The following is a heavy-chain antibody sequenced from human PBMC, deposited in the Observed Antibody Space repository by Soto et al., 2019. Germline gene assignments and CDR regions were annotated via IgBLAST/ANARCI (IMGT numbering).Heavy chain of an antibody. CDR3: ARDDTAMVTP. Sequence: SETLSLTCTVSGGSISSYYWSWIRQPPGKGLEWIGYIYYSGCTNYNPSLKSRVTISVDTSKNQFSLKLSSVTAADTAVYYCARDDTAMVTPWGQGTLVTVSS. J-gene: IGHJ5*02. CDR1: GGSISSYY. V-gene: IGHV4-59*01. CDR2: IYYSGCT. D-gene: IGHD5-18*01.